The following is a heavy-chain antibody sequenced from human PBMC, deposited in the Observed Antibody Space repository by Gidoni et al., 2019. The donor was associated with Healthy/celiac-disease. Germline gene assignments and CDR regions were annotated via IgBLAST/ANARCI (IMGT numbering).Heavy chain of an antibody. V-gene: IGHV5-10-1*03. D-gene: IGHD4-17*01. Sequence: EVQLVQSGAEVKKPGESLRISCKGSGYSCTSYWISWVRQMPGKGLEWMGRIDPSDSYTNYSPSFQGHVTISADKSISTAYLQWSSLKASDTAMYYCASIIATVTRNGTQDWYFDLWGRGTLVTVSS. CDR1: GYSCTSYW. CDR3: ASIIATVTRNGTQDWYFDL. CDR2: IDPSDSYT. J-gene: IGHJ2*01.